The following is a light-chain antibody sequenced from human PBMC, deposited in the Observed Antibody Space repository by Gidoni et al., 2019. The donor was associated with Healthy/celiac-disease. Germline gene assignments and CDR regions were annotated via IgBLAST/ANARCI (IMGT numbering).Light chain of an antibody. Sequence: EIVLTQSPATLSLSPGERATLSCRASQSVSSYLAWYQQKPGQAPRLLIYDASNRATGIPARFSGSGSGTDFTLTISSLEPEDFAVYYCQQRSNWPPRCSFXQXTKLXIK. V-gene: IGKV3-11*01. J-gene: IGKJ2*04. CDR2: DAS. CDR3: QQRSNWPPRCS. CDR1: QSVSSY.